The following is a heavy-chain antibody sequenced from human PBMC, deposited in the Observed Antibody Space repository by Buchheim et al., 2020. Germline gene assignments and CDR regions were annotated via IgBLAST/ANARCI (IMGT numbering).Heavy chain of an antibody. CDR2: INSDGSST. CDR1: GFTFSRYW. CDR3: SRVYDFWNGISLGMDV. V-gene: IGHV3-74*01. Sequence: EVQLVESGGGSVQPGGSLRLSCAASGFTFSRYWMHWVRQAPGKGLVWVSRINSDGSSTSYAGSVKGRFTISRDNAKNTLYLQMNRPRAEDTAVYYCSRVYDFWNGISLGMDVWGQGTT. J-gene: IGHJ6*02. D-gene: IGHD3-3*01.